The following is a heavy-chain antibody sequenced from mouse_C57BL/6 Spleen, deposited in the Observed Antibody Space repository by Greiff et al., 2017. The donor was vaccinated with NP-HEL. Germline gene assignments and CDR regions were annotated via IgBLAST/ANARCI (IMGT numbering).Heavy chain of an antibody. D-gene: IGHD1-3*01. CDR1: GFTFSDYG. CDR2: ISSGSSTI. J-gene: IGHJ2*01. Sequence: EVQLVESGGGLVKPGGSLKLSCAASGFTFSDYGMHWVRQAPEKGLEWVAYISSGSSTIYYADTVKGRFTISRDNAKNTLFLQMTSLRSEDTAMYYCARYNFYYFDYWGQGTTLTVSS. CDR3: ARYNFYYFDY. V-gene: IGHV5-17*01.